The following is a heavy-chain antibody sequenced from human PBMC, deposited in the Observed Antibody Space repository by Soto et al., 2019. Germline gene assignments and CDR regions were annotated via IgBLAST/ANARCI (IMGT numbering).Heavy chain of an antibody. J-gene: IGHJ4*02. CDR3: ARRGIVVRTFDY. Sequence: QLQLQESGPGLVKPSETLSLTCTVSGGSISSSSYYWGWIRQPPGKGLEWIGSIYYSGSTYYNPSLKSRVTISVDTSKNQFSLKLSSVTAADTAVYYCARRGIVVRTFDYWGQGTLVTVSS. CDR2: IYYSGST. V-gene: IGHV4-39*01. D-gene: IGHD3-22*01. CDR1: GGSISSSSYY.